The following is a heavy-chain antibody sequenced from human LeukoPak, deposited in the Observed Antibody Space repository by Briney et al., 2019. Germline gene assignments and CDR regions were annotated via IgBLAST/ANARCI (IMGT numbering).Heavy chain of an antibody. Sequence: GASVKVSCKASGYTFTSYGISWVRRAPGQGLEWMGWISAYNGNTNYAQKLQGRVTMTTDTSTSTAYMELRSLRSDDTAVYYCARGPPFVDTAMLDYWGQGTLVTVSS. D-gene: IGHD5-18*01. V-gene: IGHV1-18*01. J-gene: IGHJ4*02. CDR1: GYTFTSYG. CDR3: ARGPPFVDTAMLDY. CDR2: ISAYNGNT.